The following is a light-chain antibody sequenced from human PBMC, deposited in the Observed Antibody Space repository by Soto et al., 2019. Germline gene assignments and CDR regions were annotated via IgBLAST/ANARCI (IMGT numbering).Light chain of an antibody. J-gene: IGKJ2*01. CDR1: RRVSANY. Sequence: EVVLTQSPDTLSLSPGERATLSCRASRRVSANYLAWFHQQPGQSPRLLIHAASKRASGIPDRFSGSGSGTDFNRTISSQEPEDLVVFYCYPHGSTPHTFGQGTTVEIK. CDR3: YPHGSTPHT. V-gene: IGKV3-20*01. CDR2: AAS.